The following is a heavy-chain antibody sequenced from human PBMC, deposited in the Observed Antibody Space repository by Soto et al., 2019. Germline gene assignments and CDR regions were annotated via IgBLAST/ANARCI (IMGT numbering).Heavy chain of an antibody. J-gene: IGHJ6*02. CDR3: ARDAVTMFGAPYGMDV. D-gene: IGHD3-10*02. V-gene: IGHV5-51*01. CDR1: GYSFTNYW. CDR2: IYPGDSDT. Sequence: PGESLKISCDGSGYSFTNYWIGWVRQMPGKGLEWMGIIYPGDSDTRYSPSFQGQVTISADKSISTAYLQWSSLKVSDTAMYYCARDAVTMFGAPYGMDVWGQGTTVTVSS.